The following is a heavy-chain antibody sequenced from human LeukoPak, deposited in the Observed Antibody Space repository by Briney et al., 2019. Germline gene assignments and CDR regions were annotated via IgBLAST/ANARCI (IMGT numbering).Heavy chain of an antibody. D-gene: IGHD6-6*01. CDR3: ARGRAARPTYYYYMDV. CDR2: INTNTGNP. Sequence: ASVKVSCKASGYTFTSYAMNWVRQAPGQGLEWMGWINTNTGNPTYAQGFTGRFVFSLDTSVSTAYLQISSLKAEDTAVYYCARGRAARPTYYYYMDVWGKGTTVTVSS. CDR1: GYTFTSYA. J-gene: IGHJ6*03. V-gene: IGHV7-4-1*02.